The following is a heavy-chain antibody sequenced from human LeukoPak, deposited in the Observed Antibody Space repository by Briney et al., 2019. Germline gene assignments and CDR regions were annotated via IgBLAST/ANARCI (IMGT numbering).Heavy chain of an antibody. Sequence: GRSLRLSCAASGFTFSSYGMHWVRQAPGKGLEWVAVISYDGSNKYYADSVKGRFTISRDNSKNTLYLQMNSLRAEDTAVYYCARDVLLRPPPYYYYGMDVWGQGTTVTVSS. J-gene: IGHJ6*02. D-gene: IGHD2-2*01. CDR2: ISYDGSNK. CDR1: GFTFSSYG. CDR3: ARDVLLRPPPYYYYGMDV. V-gene: IGHV3-30*03.